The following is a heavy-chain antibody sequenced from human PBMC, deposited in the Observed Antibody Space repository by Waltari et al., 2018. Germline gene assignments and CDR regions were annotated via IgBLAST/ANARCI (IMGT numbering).Heavy chain of an antibody. CDR1: GGSISSYY. CDR3: ARGGGYCSSTSCPGDYYYYYYMDV. CDR2: IYYSGST. V-gene: IGHV4-59*01. D-gene: IGHD2-2*01. J-gene: IGHJ6*03. Sequence: QVQLQESGPGLVKPSETLSLTCPVSGGSISSYYWSWIRQPPGKGMEWIGYIYYSGSTNYNPSLKSRITISVDTSKNQFSLKLSSVTAADTAVYYCARGGGYCSSTSCPGDYYYYYYMDVWGKGTTVTISS.